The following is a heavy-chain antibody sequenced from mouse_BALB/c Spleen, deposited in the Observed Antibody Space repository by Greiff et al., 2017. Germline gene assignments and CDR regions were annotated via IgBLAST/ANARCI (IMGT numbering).Heavy chain of an antibody. D-gene: IGHD2-2*01. CDR1: GFTFTDYY. V-gene: IGHV7-3*02. CDR3: ARDMRGYPFDY. CDR2: IRNKANGYTT. J-gene: IGHJ2*01. Sequence: EVQLVESGGGLVQPGGSLRLSCATSGFTFTDYYMSWVRQPPGKALEWLGFIRNKANGYTTEYSASVKGRFTISRDNSQSILYLQMNTLRAEDSATYYCARDMRGYPFDYWGQGTTLTVSS.